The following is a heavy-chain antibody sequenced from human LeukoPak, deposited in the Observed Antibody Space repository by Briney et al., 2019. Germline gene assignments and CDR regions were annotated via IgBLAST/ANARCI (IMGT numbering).Heavy chain of an antibody. J-gene: IGHJ4*02. D-gene: IGHD6-19*01. V-gene: IGHV3-33*06. Sequence: GRTLRLSCAASGFTFSSYGMHWVRQAPGKGLEWVADIWYDGSNKYYADSVKGRFTISRDNSKNTLYLQMNSLRAEDTAVYYCAKVGSSGWTGDYFDYWGQGTLVTVSS. CDR2: IWYDGSNK. CDR3: AKVGSSGWTGDYFDY. CDR1: GFTFSSYG.